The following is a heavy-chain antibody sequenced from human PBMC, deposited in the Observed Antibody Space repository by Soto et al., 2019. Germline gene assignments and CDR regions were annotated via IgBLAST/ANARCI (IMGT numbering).Heavy chain of an antibody. Sequence: EVQLLESGGGLVQPGGSLRLSCPASGFTFSSYAMSWVRQAPGKGLDWVSAISGSGGSPYYADSVKGRFTISRDNSKNTLYLQMNSLRAEDTAVYYCAKAVGENWNYVLIDYWGQGTLVTVSS. D-gene: IGHD1-7*01. CDR3: AKAVGENWNYVLIDY. V-gene: IGHV3-23*01. CDR2: ISGSGGSP. J-gene: IGHJ4*02. CDR1: GFTFSSYA.